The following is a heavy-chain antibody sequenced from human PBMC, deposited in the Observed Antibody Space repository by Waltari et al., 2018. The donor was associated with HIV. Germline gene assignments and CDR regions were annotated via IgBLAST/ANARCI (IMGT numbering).Heavy chain of an antibody. CDR1: GDSITNYY. CDR2: MSNSGGS. V-gene: IGHV4-59*01. Sequence: QVQLQESGPGLVKPSETLSLSCTVSGDSITNYYWRWVRQPPGKGLELIGYMSNSGGSNYNPSLKSRVTMSIDTSKNQFSLKLNSVIAADTAVYYCARSSGAWYFDRWGRGTLVTVSS. J-gene: IGHJ2*01. D-gene: IGHD2-15*01. CDR3: ARSSGAWYFDR.